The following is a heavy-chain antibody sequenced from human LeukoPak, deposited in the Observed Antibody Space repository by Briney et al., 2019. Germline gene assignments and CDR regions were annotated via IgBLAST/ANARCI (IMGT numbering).Heavy chain of an antibody. J-gene: IGHJ4*02. Sequence: GGSLRLSCVASGFTFNNYAVNWVRQAPGKRLQWVSGISVTGSTTYYADSVKGRFTISRDNSKNSLYLQMNRLRAEDTAVYFCAKASTSGLDYFDSWGPGTLVTVSS. V-gene: IGHV3-23*01. CDR1: GFTFNNYA. CDR3: AKASTSGLDYFDS. CDR2: ISVTGSTT.